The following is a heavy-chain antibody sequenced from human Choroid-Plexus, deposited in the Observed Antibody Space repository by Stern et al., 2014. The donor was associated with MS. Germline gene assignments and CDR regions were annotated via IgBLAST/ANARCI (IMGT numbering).Heavy chain of an antibody. CDR3: AKDRQYLTYFFDH. D-gene: IGHD2/OR15-2a*01. Sequence: VQLVESGGGVVQPGRPLRLSCVASGFTFGSCAMHWVRQAPGKGLEWVAGVSYDGSNKYYADSVKGRFTISRDNSQNTLYIQMSSLRPEYTAVYYCAKDRQYLTYFFDHWGQGSLVTVSS. V-gene: IGHV3-30*18. CDR2: VSYDGSNK. CDR1: GFTFGSCA. J-gene: IGHJ5*02.